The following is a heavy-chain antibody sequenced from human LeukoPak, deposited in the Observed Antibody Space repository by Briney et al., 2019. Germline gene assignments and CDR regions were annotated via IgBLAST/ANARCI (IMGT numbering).Heavy chain of an antibody. J-gene: IGHJ4*02. V-gene: IGHV1-69*13. D-gene: IGHD3-22*01. CDR3: ARVRNYYDSSGYYY. CDR2: IIPIFGTA. CDR1: GGTFSSYA. Sequence: ASVKVSCKASGGTFSSYAISWVRQAPGQGLEWIGGIIPIFGTANYAQKFQGRVTITADESTSTAYMELSSLRSEDTAVYYCARVRNYYDSSGYYYWGQGTLVIVSS.